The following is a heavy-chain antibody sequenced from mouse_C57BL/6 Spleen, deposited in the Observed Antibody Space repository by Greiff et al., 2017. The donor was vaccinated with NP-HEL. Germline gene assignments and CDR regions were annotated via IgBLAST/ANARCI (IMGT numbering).Heavy chain of an antibody. CDR3: AREGGGYYVGYAMDY. Sequence: VQLQQSGPELVKPGASVKISCKASGYAFSSSWMNWVKQRPGKGLEWIGRIYPGDGDTNYNGKFKGKATLTADKSSSTAYMQLSSLTSEDSAVYFCAREGGGYYVGYAMDYWGQGTSVTVSS. J-gene: IGHJ4*01. D-gene: IGHD2-3*01. CDR2: IYPGDGDT. V-gene: IGHV1-82*01. CDR1: GYAFSSSW.